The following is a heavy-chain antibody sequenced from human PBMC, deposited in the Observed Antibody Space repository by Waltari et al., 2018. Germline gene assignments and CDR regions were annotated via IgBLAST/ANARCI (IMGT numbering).Heavy chain of an antibody. D-gene: IGHD6-6*01. CDR1: GGSISSGDYY. V-gene: IGHV4-30-4*08. Sequence: QVQLQESGPGLVKPSQTLSLTCTVSGGSISSGDYYWSWIRQPPGKGLEWIGYSYYSGSTYYNRSLKSRVTISVDTSKNQFSLKLSSVTAADTAVYYCARDPGYSSSSAYFDSWGQGTLVTVSS. J-gene: IGHJ4*02. CDR2: SYYSGST. CDR3: ARDPGYSSSSAYFDS.